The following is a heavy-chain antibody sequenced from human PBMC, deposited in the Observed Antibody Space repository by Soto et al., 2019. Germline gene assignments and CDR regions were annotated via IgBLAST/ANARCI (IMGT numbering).Heavy chain of an antibody. V-gene: IGHV3-21*01. CDR3: ARENNDFWSGYPMFDY. CDR2: ISSSSSYI. CDR1: GFTFSSYS. D-gene: IGHD3-3*01. Sequence: PGGSLRLSCAASGFTFSSYSMNWVRQAPGKGLEWVSSISSSSSYIYYADSVKGRFTISRDNAKNSLYLQMNSLRAEDTAVYYCARENNDFWSGYPMFDYWGQGTLVTVSS. J-gene: IGHJ4*02.